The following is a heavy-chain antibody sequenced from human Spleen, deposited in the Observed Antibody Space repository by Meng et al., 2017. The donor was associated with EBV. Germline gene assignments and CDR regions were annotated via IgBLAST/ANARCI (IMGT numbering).Heavy chain of an antibody. Sequence: QVQLQEAGPGLVKPSETLSLNCTVSGGSISSSSSYWAWVRQPPGKGLEWIGAIHYKGTNFYNPSLKSRVTMSVDTSKNQFSLKMTSVTAADTAVYYCARGNWALLWGQGTLVTVSS. CDR2: IHYKGTN. D-gene: IGHD1-26*01. CDR3: ARGNWALL. V-gene: IGHV4-39*07. J-gene: IGHJ4*02. CDR1: GGSISSSSSY.